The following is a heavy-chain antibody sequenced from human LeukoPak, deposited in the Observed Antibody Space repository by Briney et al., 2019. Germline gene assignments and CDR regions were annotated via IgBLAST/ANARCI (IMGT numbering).Heavy chain of an antibody. V-gene: IGHV3-23*01. D-gene: IGHD1-1*01. J-gene: IGHJ4*02. CDR3: AKEVVARLGDY. CDR1: GFTFSSFA. Sequence: GWSLRLSCAASGFTFSSFAMSWVRQAPGKGLEWVSVISGSGGSTSYADSVKGRFTISRDNSKNTLYLQMNSLRAEDTAVYYCAKEVVARLGDYWGQGTLVTVSS. CDR2: ISGSGGST.